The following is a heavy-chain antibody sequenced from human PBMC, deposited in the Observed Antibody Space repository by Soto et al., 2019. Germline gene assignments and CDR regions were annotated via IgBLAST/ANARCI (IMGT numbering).Heavy chain of an antibody. J-gene: IGHJ4*02. Sequence: SETLSLTCTVSGGSISSGDYYWSWIRQPPGKGLEWIGYIYYSGSTYYNPSLKSRVTISVDTSKNQFSLKLSSVTAADTAVYYCARNQDTAMVIRYWGQGTLVTVSS. CDR2: IYYSGST. V-gene: IGHV4-30-4*01. CDR1: GGSISSGDYY. D-gene: IGHD5-18*01. CDR3: ARNQDTAMVIRY.